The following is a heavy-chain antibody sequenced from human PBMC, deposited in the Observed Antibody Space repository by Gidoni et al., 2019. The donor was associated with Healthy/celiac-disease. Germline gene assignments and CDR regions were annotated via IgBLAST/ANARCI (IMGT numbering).Heavy chain of an antibody. V-gene: IGHV3-48*02. CDR1: GFTFSSFS. D-gene: IGHD6-19*01. J-gene: IGHJ4*02. CDR2: IISSSITI. Sequence: EVQLVESGGGLVQHGGSLRLSYASSGFTFSSFSINWVRQAPGKGMELVSYIISSSITIYYADSVKGRFTISRDNAKNSLYLQMNSLRDEDTAVYYCARERQWLVTNGFDYWGQGTLVTVSS. CDR3: ARERQWLVTNGFDY.